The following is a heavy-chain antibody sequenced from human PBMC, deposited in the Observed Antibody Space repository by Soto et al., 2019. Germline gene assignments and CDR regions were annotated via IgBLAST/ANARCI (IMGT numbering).Heavy chain of an antibody. CDR1: GGPYNSFA. V-gene: IGHV1-69*13. CDR3: ARFLGGAGSYYDGQNYNYYNGMDV. CDR2: IIPVFGTA. Sequence: SVKVSCKASGGPYNSFAISWVRQAPGQGLEWIGGIIPVFGTATYAQKFKGRVTITAEESTSTAYMELSSLTSEDTAVYYCARFLGGAGSYYDGQNYNYYNGMDVWGQRTTVTVSS. J-gene: IGHJ6*02. D-gene: IGHD3-10*01.